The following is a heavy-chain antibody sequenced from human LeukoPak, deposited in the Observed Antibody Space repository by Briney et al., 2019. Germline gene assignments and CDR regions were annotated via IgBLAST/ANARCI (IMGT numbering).Heavy chain of an antibody. V-gene: IGHV3-33*01. D-gene: IGHD3-10*01. CDR1: GITFNA. CDR2: TWYDGRNK. CDR3: AREIFGSGSCPDY. Sequence: GGSLRLSCAASGITFNAIHWVRQAPGKGLEWVALTWYDGRNKYYADSVKGRFTISIDNSKNMVYLHMNSLRADDTAVYYCAREIFGSGSCPDYWGPGNLGTGSS. J-gene: IGHJ4*02.